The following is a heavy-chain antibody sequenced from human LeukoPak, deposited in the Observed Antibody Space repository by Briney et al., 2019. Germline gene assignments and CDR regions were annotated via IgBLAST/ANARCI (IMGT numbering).Heavy chain of an antibody. V-gene: IGHV4-59*01. CDR2: IYYSGST. D-gene: IGHD6-25*01. J-gene: IGHJ5*02. Sequence: SETLSLTCTVSGGSISSYYWSWIRQPPGKGLEWIGCIYYSGSTNYNPSLKSRVTISVDTSKNQFSLKLSSVTAADTAVYYCARSGPGWFDPWGQGTLVTVSS. CDR1: GGSISSYY. CDR3: ARSGPGWFDP.